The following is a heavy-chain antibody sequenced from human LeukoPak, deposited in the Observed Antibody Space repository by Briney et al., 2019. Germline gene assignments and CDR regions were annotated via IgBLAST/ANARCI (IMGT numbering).Heavy chain of an antibody. Sequence: ASVKVSCKASRYTFTGHYMYWVRQAPGQGLERMGWINPNSGGTNYAQKFQGRVTMTRDTSISTAYMELSKPRSDDTAVYYCARAPGAFDIWGQGTMVTVSS. J-gene: IGHJ3*02. CDR1: RYTFTGHY. V-gene: IGHV1-2*02. CDR3: ARAPGAFDI. CDR2: INPNSGGT. D-gene: IGHD7-27*01.